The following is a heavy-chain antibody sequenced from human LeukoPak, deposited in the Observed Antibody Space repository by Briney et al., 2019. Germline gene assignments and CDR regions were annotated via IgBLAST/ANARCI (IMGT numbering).Heavy chain of an antibody. Sequence: GGSLRLSCAASGSTFSSYGMHWVRQAPGKGLEWVAVISYDGSNKYYADSVKGRFTISRDNSKNTLYLQMNSLRAEDTAVYYCAKDVTIFGVVIQNWFDPWGQGTLVTVSS. CDR3: AKDVTIFGVVIQNWFDP. CDR1: GSTFSSYG. V-gene: IGHV3-30*18. CDR2: ISYDGSNK. J-gene: IGHJ5*02. D-gene: IGHD3-3*01.